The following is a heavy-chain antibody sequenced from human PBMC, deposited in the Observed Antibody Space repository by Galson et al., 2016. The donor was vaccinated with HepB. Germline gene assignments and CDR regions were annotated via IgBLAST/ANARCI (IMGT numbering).Heavy chain of an antibody. CDR3: ARDWGSGWYYFDS. D-gene: IGHD6-19*01. CDR1: GGSFSSYV. V-gene: IGHV1-69*10. J-gene: IGHJ4*02. CDR2: ILATS. Sequence: SVKVSCKASGGSFSSYVISWVRQAPGQGLEWMGSILATSNYAQKFQGRITITADKSTGTAYMELTSLTSEDTAVYFCARDWGSGWYYFDSWGRGTLVTVSS.